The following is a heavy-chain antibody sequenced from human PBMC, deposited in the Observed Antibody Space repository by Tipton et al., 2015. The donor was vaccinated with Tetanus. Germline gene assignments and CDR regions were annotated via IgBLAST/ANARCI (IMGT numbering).Heavy chain of an antibody. CDR1: GFTFSSYA. CDR2: ISGSGGST. J-gene: IGHJ6*02. CDR3: AIVNTAMAYYYGMDV. Sequence: CAASGFTFSSYAMSWVRQAPGKGLEWVSAISGSGGSTYYADSVKGRFTISRDNSKNTLYLQMNSLRAEDTAVYYCAIVNTAMAYYYGMDVWGQGTTVTVSS. D-gene: IGHD5-18*01. V-gene: IGHV3-23*01.